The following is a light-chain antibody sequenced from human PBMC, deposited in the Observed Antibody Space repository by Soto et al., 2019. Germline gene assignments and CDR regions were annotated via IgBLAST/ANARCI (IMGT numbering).Light chain of an antibody. Sequence: DIPMTQSPSTLSASVGDRVTITCRASQSISTWLAWYQQKPGKAPKLLIYKASSLEGGFPSRFSGSGSGTEFNLTISTLQPDDFATYYCQQYNTYSKWTFGQGTKVLVK. CDR3: QQYNTYSKWT. J-gene: IGKJ1*01. V-gene: IGKV1-5*03. CDR2: KAS. CDR1: QSISTW.